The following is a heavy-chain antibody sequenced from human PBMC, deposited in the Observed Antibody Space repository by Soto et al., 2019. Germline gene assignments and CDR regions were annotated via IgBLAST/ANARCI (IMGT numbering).Heavy chain of an antibody. J-gene: IGHJ4*01. CDR3: AGDGIGGNVFQGFCDY. Sequence: QKYLVESGGGVVQPGGSLRLSCVASGSIFSGYGMHWVRQAPGKGLEWVAVIWYDGSNKYYADSVKGRFTISRDNSKKMLYLRMASLRSGDTAVYYCAGDGIGGNVFQGFCDYWGHGTPVTVSS. CDR1: GSIFSGYG. CDR2: IWYDGSNK. V-gene: IGHV3-33*01. D-gene: IGHD2-15*01.